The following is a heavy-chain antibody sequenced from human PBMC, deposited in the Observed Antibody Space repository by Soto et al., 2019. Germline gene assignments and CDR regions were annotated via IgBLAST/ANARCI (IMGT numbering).Heavy chain of an antibody. CDR1: GFSLTTSGVG. J-gene: IGHJ4*02. Sequence: QITLKESGPTVVKPTETLTLTCTFSGFSLTTSGVGVGWVRQSPGKAPEWLALIYWDDDKRYSTSLKSRLTITKETSKNQVVLPMANVDPADTATYYCAHRVLRTVFGLVTTTAIYFDFWGQGTPVVVSS. V-gene: IGHV2-5*02. D-gene: IGHD3-3*01. CDR2: IYWDDDK. CDR3: AHRVLRTVFGLVTTTAIYFDF.